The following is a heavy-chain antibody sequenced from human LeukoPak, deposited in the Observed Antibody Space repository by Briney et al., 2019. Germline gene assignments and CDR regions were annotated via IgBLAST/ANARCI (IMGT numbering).Heavy chain of an antibody. CDR3: ARVAYIGSFLRPDS. Sequence: ASVKVSCKASGYTFTSYGISWVRQAPGQGLEWMGWISAYSGNTNYAQKLQGRVTMTTDTSTTTAYMELRSLISDDTAVYYCARVAYIGSFLRPDSWGHGTLVTVSS. CDR1: GYTFTSYG. J-gene: IGHJ5*01. D-gene: IGHD1-26*01. CDR2: ISAYSGNT. V-gene: IGHV1-18*01.